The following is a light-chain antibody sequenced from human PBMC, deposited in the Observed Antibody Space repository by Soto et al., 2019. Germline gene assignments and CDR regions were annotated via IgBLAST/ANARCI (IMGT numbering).Light chain of an antibody. CDR3: SSYTSSSSYV. Sequence: QSALTQPASVSGSPGQSITISCTGTSSDVGGYKYVSWYQRHPGKAPKLLIYTVSNRPSGVSNRFSGSKSGNTASLTISGLQAEDEADYYCSSYTSSSSYVFGTGTQLTVL. V-gene: IGLV2-14*01. CDR2: TVS. J-gene: IGLJ1*01. CDR1: SSDVGGYKY.